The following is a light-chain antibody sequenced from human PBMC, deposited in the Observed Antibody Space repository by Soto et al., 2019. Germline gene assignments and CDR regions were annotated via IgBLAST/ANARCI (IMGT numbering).Light chain of an antibody. J-gene: IGKJ3*01. CDR1: QSISSY. Sequence: DIQMTQSPSSLSASVGDRVTITCRASQSISSYLNWYQQKPGKAPKLLIYAASSLQSGVPSRFSGCGSGTDFTFTISSLQPEDFATYYCQQSYSGFTFGPGTKVDIK. V-gene: IGKV1-39*01. CDR2: AAS. CDR3: QQSYSGFT.